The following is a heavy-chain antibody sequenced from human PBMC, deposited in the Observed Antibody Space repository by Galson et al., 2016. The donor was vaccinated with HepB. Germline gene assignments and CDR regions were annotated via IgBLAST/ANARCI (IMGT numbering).Heavy chain of an antibody. Sequence: TLSLTCTVSGASISSVGYYWTWIRQHPGKGLEWIGYIYYIGTTYYNPSLKSQVTISVDTSTNQFALKLNSVTAADTAVYYCARDASGWGSGWFDPWGQGTLVTVSS. D-gene: IGHD2-21*01. CDR3: ARDASGWGSGWFDP. CDR2: IYYIGTT. J-gene: IGHJ5*02. CDR1: GASISSVGYY. V-gene: IGHV4-31*01.